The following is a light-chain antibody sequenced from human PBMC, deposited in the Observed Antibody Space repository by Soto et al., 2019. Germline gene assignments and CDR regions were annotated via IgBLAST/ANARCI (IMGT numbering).Light chain of an antibody. V-gene: IGKV1-5*01. CDR2: DAS. J-gene: IGKJ5*01. CDR3: QQYYSYSIT. Sequence: DIQVTQSPSSLSASVVDRVTITCRASQSVTSWLAWYQQKPGKAPNLLIYDASSLESGVPSRFSGSGSGTEFTLTINSLPADDFATYYCQQYYSYSITFGQGTRLEIK. CDR1: QSVTSW.